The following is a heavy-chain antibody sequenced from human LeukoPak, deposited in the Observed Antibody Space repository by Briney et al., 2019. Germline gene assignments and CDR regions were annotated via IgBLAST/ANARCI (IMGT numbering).Heavy chain of an antibody. Sequence: SETLSLTCTVSGGSISNYYWSWIRQPPGKGLEWIGYIYYSGTTNYNPSLKSRVIISVDTSKNQFSLQPNPVTPEDTAVYYCAKHGDYDLWFDPWGQGTLVTVSS. CDR1: GGSISNYY. V-gene: IGHV4-59*08. D-gene: IGHD4-17*01. CDR3: AKHGDYDLWFDP. CDR2: IYYSGTT. J-gene: IGHJ5*02.